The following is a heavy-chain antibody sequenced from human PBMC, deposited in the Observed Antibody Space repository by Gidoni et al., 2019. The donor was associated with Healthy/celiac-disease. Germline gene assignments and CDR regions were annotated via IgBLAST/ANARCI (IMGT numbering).Heavy chain of an antibody. CDR1: GFTFSSYA. CDR3: AKVYYGDHPWYFDY. D-gene: IGHD4-17*01. V-gene: IGHV3-23*01. Sequence: EVQLLESGGGLVQPGGSLRRSCAAPGFTFSSYAMSWVPQAPGKGLEWVSAISGSGGSTYYADSVKGRFTISRDNSKNTLYLQMNSLRAEDTAVYYCAKVYYGDHPWYFDYWGQGTLVTVSS. CDR2: ISGSGGST. J-gene: IGHJ4*02.